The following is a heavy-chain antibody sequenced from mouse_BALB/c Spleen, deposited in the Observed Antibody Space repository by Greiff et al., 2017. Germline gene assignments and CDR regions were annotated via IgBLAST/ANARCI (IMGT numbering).Heavy chain of an antibody. J-gene: IGHJ3*01. V-gene: IGHV2-2*02. CDR1: GFSLTSYG. CDR2: IWSGGST. Sequence: VKLMESGPGLVAPSQSLSITCTASGFSLTSYGVHWVRQSPGKGLEWLGVIWSGGSTDYNAAFISRLSISKDNSKSQVFFKMNRLQANDTAIYYCARPGGVYYDYDGLAYWGQGTLVTVSA. D-gene: IGHD2-4*01. CDR3: ARPGGVYYDYDGLAY.